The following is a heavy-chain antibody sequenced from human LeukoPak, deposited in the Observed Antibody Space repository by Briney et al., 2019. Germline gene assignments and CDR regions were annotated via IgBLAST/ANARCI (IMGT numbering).Heavy chain of an antibody. J-gene: IGHJ4*02. CDR2: IYHSGST. D-gene: IGHD2-21*01. CDR1: GGSISSGGYY. CDR3: ARDLAAYCGGDCYLGY. V-gene: IGHV4-30-2*01. Sequence: SQTLSLTCTVSGGSISSGGYYWSWIRQPPGKGLEWIGYIYHSGSTYYNPSLKSRVTISVDRSKNQFSLKLSSVTAADTAVYYCARDLAAYCGGDCYLGYWGQGTLVTVSS.